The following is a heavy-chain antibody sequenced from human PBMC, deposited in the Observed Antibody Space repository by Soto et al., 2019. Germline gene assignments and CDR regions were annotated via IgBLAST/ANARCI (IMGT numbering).Heavy chain of an antibody. CDR1: GFTVSSNY. D-gene: IGHD2-15*01. CDR3: AREGVVAASD. J-gene: IGHJ4*02. Sequence: EVQLVESGGGLVQPGGSLRLSCAASGFTVSSNYMSWVRQAPGKGLEWVSVIYSGGSTNYADSVKGRFTISRDNPKNTLYIQMNSLRAEYTAVYYCAREGVVAASDGGQGTLVTVSS. CDR2: IYSGGST. V-gene: IGHV3-66*01.